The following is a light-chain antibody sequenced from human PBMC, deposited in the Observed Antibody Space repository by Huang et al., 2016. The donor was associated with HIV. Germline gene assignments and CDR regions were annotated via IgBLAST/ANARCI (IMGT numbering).Light chain of an antibody. CDR1: QSVSSD. Sequence: EIVMTQSPDTLSVSPGERPTLSCRASQSVSSDLAWYQVKPGQAPRLLIYGASTRATDIPARFSGSGSVTEFTLTISSLQSEDFAIYYCQQYNDWPRTFGQGTKVEIK. CDR2: GAS. V-gene: IGKV3-15*01. CDR3: QQYNDWPRT. J-gene: IGKJ1*01.